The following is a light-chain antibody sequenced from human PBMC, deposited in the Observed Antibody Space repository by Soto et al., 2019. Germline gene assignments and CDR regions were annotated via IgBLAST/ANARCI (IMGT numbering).Light chain of an antibody. Sequence: DIQLTQSPSFLSASVGDRVTITCRASQGINNYLAWYQQKPGKAPKLLIYAASTLQSGVPSRFSGSGSGTECTLTISSLQPEDFATYYCQQLNSYPRITFGQGTRLEIK. CDR1: QGINNY. CDR2: AAS. CDR3: QQLNSYPRIT. V-gene: IGKV1-9*01. J-gene: IGKJ5*01.